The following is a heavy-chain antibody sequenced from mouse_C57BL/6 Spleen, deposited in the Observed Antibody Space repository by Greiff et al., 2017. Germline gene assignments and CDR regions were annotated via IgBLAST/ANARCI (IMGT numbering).Heavy chain of an antibody. J-gene: IGHJ1*03. CDR2: LSPSDSYT. D-gene: IGHD2-10*02. Sequence: QVQLQQPGAELVMPGASVKLSCKASGYTFTSYWMHVFPQRPAQFLSSPGELSPSDSYTNYNQNFKGKSTLTVDKSSSTAYMQLSSLTSEDSEVYYCEKYDLDVWGTGTTVTVS. CDR3: EKYDLDV. CDR1: GYTFTSYW. V-gene: IGHV1-69*01.